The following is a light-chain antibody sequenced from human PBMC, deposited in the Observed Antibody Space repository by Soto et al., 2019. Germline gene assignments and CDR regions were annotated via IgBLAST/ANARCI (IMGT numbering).Light chain of an antibody. J-gene: IGKJ5*01. CDR3: QQYVSQPIT. CDR1: QSVISR. Sequence: EVVLTQSPGTLSLSPGEIATLFFSASQSVISRLACYQHKSGQAPRLLISGASSRATGIPDRFSGSWSGTDFTLIISRLEPEDFALYYCQQYVSQPITFGQGTRLEIK. CDR2: GAS. V-gene: IGKV3-20*01.